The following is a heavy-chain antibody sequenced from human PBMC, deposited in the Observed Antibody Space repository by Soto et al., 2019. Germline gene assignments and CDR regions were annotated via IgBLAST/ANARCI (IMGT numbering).Heavy chain of an antibody. CDR3: ARELNPRYFDWLTP. V-gene: IGHV3-33*01. J-gene: IGHJ5*02. CDR1: GFTFSSYG. CDR2: IWYDGSNK. Sequence: GGSLRLSCAASGFTFSSYGMHWVRQAPGKGLEWVAVIWYDGSNKYYADSVKGRFTISRDNSKNTLYLQMNSLRAEDTAVYYCARELNPRYFDWLTPWGQGTLVTVSS. D-gene: IGHD3-9*01.